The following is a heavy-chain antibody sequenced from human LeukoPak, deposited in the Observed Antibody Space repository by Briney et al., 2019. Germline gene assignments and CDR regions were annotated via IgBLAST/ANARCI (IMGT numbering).Heavy chain of an antibody. CDR3: AKGIVATISGLGS. J-gene: IGHJ5*02. Sequence: PGGSLRLSCAASGFTFSSYGMHWVRQAPGKGLEWVAFIRYDGSNKYYADSVKGRFTISRDNSKNTLYLQMNSLRAGDTAVYYCAKGIVATISGLGSWGQGTLVTVSS. V-gene: IGHV3-30*02. D-gene: IGHD5-12*01. CDR2: IRYDGSNK. CDR1: GFTFSSYG.